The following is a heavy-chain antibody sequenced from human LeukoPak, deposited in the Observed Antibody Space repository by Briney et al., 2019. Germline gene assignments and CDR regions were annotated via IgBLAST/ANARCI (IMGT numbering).Heavy chain of an antibody. CDR1: GYTFTGYY. V-gene: IGHV1-2*02. CDR2: INPNSGGT. D-gene: IGHD3-22*01. Sequence: GASVKVSCKASGYTFTGYYMHWVRQAPGQGLEWMGWINPNSGGTNYAQKFQGRVAMTRDTSISTAYMELSRLRSDDTAVYYCARVYDSSGYYNYWGQGTLVTVSS. J-gene: IGHJ4*02. CDR3: ARVYDSSGYYNY.